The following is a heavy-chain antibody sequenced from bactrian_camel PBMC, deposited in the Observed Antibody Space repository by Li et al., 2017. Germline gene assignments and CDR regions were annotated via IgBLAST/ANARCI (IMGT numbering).Heavy chain of an antibody. CDR2: STKGSDNT. Sequence: VQLVESGGSLVQPGGSLRLSCAASGFTFSTYAMSWVRQAPGKGLEWVSTSTKGSDNTYWADFVKGRFTISRDNAKNTLYLQLNRLKTEDTAIYYCVKDEAGAWFGYEYNYWGQGTQVTVS. V-gene: IGHV3S31*01. D-gene: IGHD6*01. CDR3: VKDEAGAWFGYEYNY. CDR1: GFTFSTYA. J-gene: IGHJ4*01.